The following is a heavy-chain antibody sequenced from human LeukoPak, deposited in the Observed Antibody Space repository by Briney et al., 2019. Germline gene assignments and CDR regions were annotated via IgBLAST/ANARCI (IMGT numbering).Heavy chain of an antibody. CDR3: TKNRVDDVTYSYYYMDV. Sequence: PGGSLRLSCAASGFNVSTPYMSWVRQAAGKGLEWVPITSGPDNTDYGESGRGRFTISRDTSKNTLYLQMNSLRAEDTAVYYCTKNRVDDVTYSYYYMDVWGEGTAVTVSS. CDR2: TSGPDNT. V-gene: IGHV3-53*01. D-gene: IGHD2-21*02. J-gene: IGHJ6*03. CDR1: GFNVSTPY.